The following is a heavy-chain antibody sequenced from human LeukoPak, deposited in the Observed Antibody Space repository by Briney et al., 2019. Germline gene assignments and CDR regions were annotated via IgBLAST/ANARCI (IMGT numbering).Heavy chain of an antibody. CDR2: ISSSSSYM. CDR1: GFTFSSYS. CDR3: AGEAAAGPDY. J-gene: IGHJ4*02. V-gene: IGHV3-21*01. D-gene: IGHD6-13*01. Sequence: GGSLRLSCAASGFTFSSYSMNWVRQAPGKGLEWVSSISSSSSYMYYADSVRGRFTISRDNAKNSLYLQMNSLRAEDTAVYYCAGEAAAGPDYWGQGTLVTVSS.